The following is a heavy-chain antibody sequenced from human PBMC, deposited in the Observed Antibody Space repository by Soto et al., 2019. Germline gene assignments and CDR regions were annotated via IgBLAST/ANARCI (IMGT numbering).Heavy chain of an antibody. J-gene: IGHJ6*02. CDR2: ISSSSSYI. CDR1: GFTFSSYS. CDR3: ARDQLPYCGGDCYTGV. D-gene: IGHD2-21*02. Sequence: PGGSLRLACAASGFTFSSYSMNWVRQAPGKGLEWVSSISSSSSYIYYADSVKGRFTISRDNAKNSLYLQMNSLRAEDTAVYYCARDQLPYCGGDCYTGVWGQATTVTVSS. V-gene: IGHV3-21*01.